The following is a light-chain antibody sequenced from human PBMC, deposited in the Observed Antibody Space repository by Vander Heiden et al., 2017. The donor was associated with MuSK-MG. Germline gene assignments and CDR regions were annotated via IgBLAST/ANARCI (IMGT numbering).Light chain of an antibody. CDR3: QQRGNWPRSS. J-gene: IGKJ2*04. CDR2: DAS. V-gene: IGKV3-11*01. Sequence: EIVLTQSPATLSLSPGERATPSCRASQSVSSYLAWYQQRPGQAPRLLVYDASTRATGIPARFSGSGSGTDFTLTISSLEPEDFAFYYCQQRGNWPRSSFCQGTRLEIK. CDR1: QSVSSY.